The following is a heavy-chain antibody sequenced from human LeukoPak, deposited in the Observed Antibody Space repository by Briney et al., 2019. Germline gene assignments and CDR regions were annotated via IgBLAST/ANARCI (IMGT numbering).Heavy chain of an antibody. V-gene: IGHV3-74*01. Sequence: GRSLRLSCAASGFTFSSYWMHWVRQAPGKGLVWVSRIKSDGSTRYADSVKGRFTISRDNAKNTVSLQMTSLRAEDTGVYYCARAPSEIGGYYPEYFRHWGQGTLVIVSS. CDR3: ARAPSEIGGYYPEYFRH. CDR2: IKSDGST. CDR1: GFTFSSYW. J-gene: IGHJ1*01. D-gene: IGHD3-22*01.